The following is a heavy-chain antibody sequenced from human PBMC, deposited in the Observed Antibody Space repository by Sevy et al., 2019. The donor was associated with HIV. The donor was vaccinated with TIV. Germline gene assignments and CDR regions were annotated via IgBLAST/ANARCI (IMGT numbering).Heavy chain of an antibody. J-gene: IGHJ6*02. CDR3: ASFHYYDACGYYYYYYGMDV. D-gene: IGHD3-22*01. CDR2: IDSDGSA. CDR1: GFTVSDNY. V-gene: IGHV3-66*01. Sequence: GGFLRLSCAASGFTVSDNYMAWVRLAPGKGLEWVSLIDSDGSAYYADSVKGRFTISRDNVKNTLYLQINALRAEDTGLYFSASFHYYDACGYYYYYYGMDVWGQGTTVTVSS.